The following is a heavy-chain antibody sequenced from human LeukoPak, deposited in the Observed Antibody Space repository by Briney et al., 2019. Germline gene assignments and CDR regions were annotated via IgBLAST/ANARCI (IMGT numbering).Heavy chain of an antibody. V-gene: IGHV4-39*07. CDR1: GGSISSSSYY. D-gene: IGHD2-2*01. Sequence: SETLSLTCTVSGGSISSSSYYWGWIRQPPGKGLEWIGSIYYSGSTYYNPSLKSRVTMSVDTSKNQFSLKLSSVTAADTAVYYCARLGDSINCSSISCYAGLDYWGQGTLVTVSS. J-gene: IGHJ4*02. CDR3: ARLGDSINCSSISCYAGLDY. CDR2: IYYSGST.